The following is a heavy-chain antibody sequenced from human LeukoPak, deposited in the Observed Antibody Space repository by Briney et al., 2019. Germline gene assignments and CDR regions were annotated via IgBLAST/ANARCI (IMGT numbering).Heavy chain of an antibody. CDR3: AKESTIFGVVNIPTPWFDP. CDR1: GFTFSSYA. Sequence: PGGSLRLSCAASGFTFSSYAMSWVRQAPGKGLEWVSAISGSGGSTYYADSVKGRFTISRDNSKNTLYLQMNSLRAEDTAVYYCAKESTIFGVVNIPTPWFDPWGQGTLVTVSS. J-gene: IGHJ5*02. CDR2: ISGSGGST. V-gene: IGHV3-23*01. D-gene: IGHD3-3*01.